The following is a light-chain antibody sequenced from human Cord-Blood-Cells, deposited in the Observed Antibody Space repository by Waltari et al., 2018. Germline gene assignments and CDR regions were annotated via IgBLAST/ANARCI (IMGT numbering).Light chain of an antibody. CDR1: SSAVGGYNY. V-gene: IGLV2-11*01. CDR2: DFS. CDR3: CSYAGSYTFYV. Sequence: QSALTQPRSVSGSPGQSVTISCTGTSSAVGGYNYVSWYQTHPGKAPKLMIYDFSNRPSAVPDRFSDSKSGNPASLTISGLHAEDEADYYCCSYAGSYTFYVFGTGTKVTVL. J-gene: IGLJ1*01.